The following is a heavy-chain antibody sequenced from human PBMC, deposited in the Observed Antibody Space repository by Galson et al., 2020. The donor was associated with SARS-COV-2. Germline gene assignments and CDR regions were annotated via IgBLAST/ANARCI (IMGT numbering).Heavy chain of an antibody. V-gene: IGHV3-53*01. CDR3: AREVGAVIDY. CDR1: GFTVSSNY. D-gene: IGHD1-26*01. CDR2: IYSGGST. J-gene: IGHJ4*02. Sequence: GESLKISCAASGFTVSSNYMSWVRQAPGKGLEWVSVIYSGGSTYYADSVKGRFTSSRDNSKNTLYLQMNSLRAEDTAVYYCAREVGAVIDYWGQGTLVTVSS.